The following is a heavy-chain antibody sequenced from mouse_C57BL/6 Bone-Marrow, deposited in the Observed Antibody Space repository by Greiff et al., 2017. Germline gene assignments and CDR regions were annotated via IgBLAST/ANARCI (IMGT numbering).Heavy chain of an antibody. Sequence: EVQLQQSGAELVRPGASVKLSCTASGFNIKDDYMHWVKQRPEQGLEWIGWIDPENGDTEYASKFQGKATITADTSSNTAYLQLSSLTSEDTAVYYCTTRWLLRTWFAYWGQGTLVTVSA. CDR2: IDPENGDT. V-gene: IGHV14-4*01. CDR1: GFNIKDDY. J-gene: IGHJ3*01. D-gene: IGHD2-3*01. CDR3: TTRWLLRTWFAY.